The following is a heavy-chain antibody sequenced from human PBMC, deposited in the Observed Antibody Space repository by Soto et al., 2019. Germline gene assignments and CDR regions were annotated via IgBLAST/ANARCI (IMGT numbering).Heavy chain of an antibody. CDR3: AREPWGERGWYFDL. J-gene: IGHJ2*01. CDR2: IGTAGDT. D-gene: IGHD7-27*01. Sequence: EVQLVESGGGLVQPGGSLRLSCAASGFTFSSYDMHWVRQATGKGLEWVSAIGTAGDTYYPGSVKGRFTISRENAKNSLYLQMNSLRAGDTAVYYCAREPWGERGWYFDLWGRGTLVTVSS. CDR1: GFTFSSYD. V-gene: IGHV3-13*01.